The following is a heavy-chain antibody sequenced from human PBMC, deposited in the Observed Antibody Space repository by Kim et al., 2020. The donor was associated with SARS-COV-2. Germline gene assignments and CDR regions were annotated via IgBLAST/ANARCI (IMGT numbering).Heavy chain of an antibody. V-gene: IGHV3-30*07. Sequence: ADSVKGRFTSSRDNSKNSLYLQMNSLRAEDTAVYFCARDGGYSSSWYSVYWGQGTLVTVSS. CDR3: ARDGGYSSSWYSVY. J-gene: IGHJ4*02. D-gene: IGHD6-13*01.